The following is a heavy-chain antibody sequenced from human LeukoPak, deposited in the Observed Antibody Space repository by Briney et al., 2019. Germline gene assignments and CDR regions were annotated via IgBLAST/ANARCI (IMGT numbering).Heavy chain of an antibody. D-gene: IGHD1-14*01. Sequence: ASVKVSCKASGYTFTGYYMHWVRQAPGQGLEWMGWINPNSGGTNYAQKFQGRVTMTRDTSISTAYMELSRLRSDDTAVYYCASWAGGNEPVASFDYWGQGTLVTVSS. CDR2: INPNSGGT. CDR1: GYTFTGYY. CDR3: ASWAGGNEPVASFDY. V-gene: IGHV1-2*02. J-gene: IGHJ4*02.